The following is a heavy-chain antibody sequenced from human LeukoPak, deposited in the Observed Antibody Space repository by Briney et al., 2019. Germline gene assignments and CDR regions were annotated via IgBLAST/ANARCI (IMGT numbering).Heavy chain of an antibody. D-gene: IGHD2/OR15-2a*01. CDR2: VDPDDGET. J-gene: IGHJ4*02. Sequence: ASVKVSCKVSGYTLTELSMHWVRQAPGKGLEWRGGVDPDDGETIYEQKFHGRGTMTDDTATDTAYMELSSMRSEDTAVYYCATVSFWGQGTLVTVSS. V-gene: IGHV1-24*01. CDR1: GYTLTELS. CDR3: ATVSF.